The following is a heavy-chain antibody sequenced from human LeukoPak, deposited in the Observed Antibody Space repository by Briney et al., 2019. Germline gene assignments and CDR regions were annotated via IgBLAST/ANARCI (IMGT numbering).Heavy chain of an antibody. J-gene: IGHJ4*02. Sequence: GGSLRLSCAASGFTFSDHHIDWVRQAPGKGLEWVGRIRNKANSYTTEYAASVKGRFTISRDDPKNSLYLQMNSLKTEDTAVYYCARGSYFDYWGQGTLVTVSS. CDR3: ARGSYFDY. CDR1: GFTFSDHH. V-gene: IGHV3-72*01. CDR2: IRNKANSYTT. D-gene: IGHD3-10*01.